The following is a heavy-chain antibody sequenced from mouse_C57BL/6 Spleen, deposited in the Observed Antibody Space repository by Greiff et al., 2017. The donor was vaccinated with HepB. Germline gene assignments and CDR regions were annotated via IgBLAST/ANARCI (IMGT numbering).Heavy chain of an antibody. CDR3: ARSFLYYYGSGFYAMDD. D-gene: IGHD1-1*01. CDR2: IYPGDGDT. CDR1: GYAFSSSW. Sequence: QVQLQQSGPELVKPGASVKISCKASGYAFSSSWMNWVKQRPGKGLEWIGRIYPGDGDTNYNGKFKGKATLTADKSSSTAYMQLSSLTSEDSAVYCCARSFLYYYGSGFYAMDDWGQGTSVTVSS. V-gene: IGHV1-82*01. J-gene: IGHJ4*01.